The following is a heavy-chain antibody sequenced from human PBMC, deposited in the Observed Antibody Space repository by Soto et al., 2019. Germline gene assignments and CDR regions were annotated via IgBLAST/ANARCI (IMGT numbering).Heavy chain of an antibody. Sequence: QVQLVQSGAEVKKPGASVKVSCKASGYTFTSYDINWVRQATGQGLEWMGWMNPNSGNTGYAQKFQGRVTLTKNTSISPAYMELSSLRSEDTAVYYCARGPFRIAAAGTKREYYFDYWGQGTLVTVSS. D-gene: IGHD6-13*01. CDR2: MNPNSGNT. V-gene: IGHV1-8*01. J-gene: IGHJ4*02. CDR3: ARGPFRIAAAGTKREYYFDY. CDR1: GYTFTSYD.